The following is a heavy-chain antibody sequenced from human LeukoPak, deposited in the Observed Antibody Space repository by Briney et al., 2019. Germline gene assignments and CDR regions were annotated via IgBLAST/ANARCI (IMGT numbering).Heavy chain of an antibody. J-gene: IGHJ4*02. CDR1: GGSISSYY. CDR3: AREIGDYYDSSGYRTYYFDY. D-gene: IGHD3-22*01. V-gene: IGHV4-4*07. Sequence: SETLSLTCTVSGGSISSYYWSWIRQPAGKGLEWIWRIYTNGSTNYNPSPKSRVTMSVDTAKNQISLKLSSVTAADTAVYYCAREIGDYYDSSGYRTYYFDYWGQGTLVTVSS. CDR2: IYTNGST.